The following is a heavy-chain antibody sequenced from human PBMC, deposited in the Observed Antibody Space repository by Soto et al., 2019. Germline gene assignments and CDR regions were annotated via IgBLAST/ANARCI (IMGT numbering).Heavy chain of an antibody. V-gene: IGHV3-23*01. CDR3: AKLSGSGNKLYVDC. CDR1: GFTFSSYA. Sequence: GGSLRLSCAASGFTFSSYAMSWVRQAPGKGLEWVSAISYTGGSTFYADSVKGRFTFSRDNSMNTLFLQMNSLRADDTAVYYCAKLSGSGNKLYVDCWGQGTLVTVSS. J-gene: IGHJ4*02. CDR2: ISYTGGST. D-gene: IGHD3-10*01.